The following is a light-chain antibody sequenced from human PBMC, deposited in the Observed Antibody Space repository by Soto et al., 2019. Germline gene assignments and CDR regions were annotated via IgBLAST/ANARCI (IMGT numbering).Light chain of an antibody. CDR3: MQARHFPYI. Sequence: EIVMSQTPLFSAVTLGQPASISCRSSQTLVHSDGNTYLNWLHQRPGQPPRLLIHKISDRFSGVPDRFSGSGAGTDFTLQINRVEADDVVVYYCMQARHFPYIVGQGPGLEIK. V-gene: IGKV2-24*01. J-gene: IGKJ2*01. CDR2: KIS. CDR1: QTLVHSDGNTY.